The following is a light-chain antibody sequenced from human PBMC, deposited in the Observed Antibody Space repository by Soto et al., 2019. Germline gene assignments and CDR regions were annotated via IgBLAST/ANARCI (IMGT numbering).Light chain of an antibody. J-gene: IGLJ1*01. Sequence: QSALTQPASVSGSPGQSITISCTGTSSDDGGYNYVSWYQQHPGKAPKLMIYEVSNRPSGVSNRFSGSKSGNTASLTISGLQADVEADYCCSSYTSSSIHYVFGSGTKLTVL. CDR3: SSYTSSSIHYV. CDR2: EVS. V-gene: IGLV2-14*01. CDR1: SSDDGGYNY.